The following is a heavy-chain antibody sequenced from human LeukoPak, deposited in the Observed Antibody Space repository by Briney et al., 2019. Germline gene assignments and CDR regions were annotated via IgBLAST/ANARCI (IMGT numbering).Heavy chain of an antibody. Sequence: GGSLRLSCAASGLTFSSFAMRWVRQAPGKGLEWVAVISYDGSNKYYADSVKGRFTVSRDNSKNTLYLQMNSLRAEDTAVYYCAKANGGDYGDVFDYWGQGTLVTVSS. D-gene: IGHD4-17*01. CDR1: GLTFSSFA. V-gene: IGHV3-30*18. CDR2: ISYDGSNK. J-gene: IGHJ4*02. CDR3: AKANGGDYGDVFDY.